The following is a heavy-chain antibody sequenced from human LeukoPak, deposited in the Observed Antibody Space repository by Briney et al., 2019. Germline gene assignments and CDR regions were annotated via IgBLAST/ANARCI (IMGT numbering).Heavy chain of an antibody. V-gene: IGHV4-4*02. J-gene: IGHJ4*02. D-gene: IGHD4-23*01. CDR3: ARGGGTPTTVVTPLDY. CDR1: GGSISNNNW. Sequence: SETLSLTCAVSGGSISNNNWWSWVRPPPGKGLEWIGEIFHSGGTNYSPSLRSRVTISVDKSKNQFSLKLNSVTAADTAVYYCARGGGTPTTVVTPLDYWGQGTLVTVSS. CDR2: IFHSGGT.